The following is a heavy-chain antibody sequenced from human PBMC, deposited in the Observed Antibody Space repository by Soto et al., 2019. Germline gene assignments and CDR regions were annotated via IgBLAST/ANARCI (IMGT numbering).Heavy chain of an antibody. Sequence: QVQLQESGPGLVKPSQTLSLTCTVSGGSINSGAHYWSWLRQHPGKGLEWIGYIYYSGDTQYNPSFKSRVTISLDTSKNQFSLKLNSVTAADTAVYYCAREESASWLDYWGQGTLVTVSS. CDR1: GGSINSGAHY. CDR3: AREESASWLDY. CDR2: IYYSGDT. D-gene: IGHD2-2*01. V-gene: IGHV4-31*03. J-gene: IGHJ4*02.